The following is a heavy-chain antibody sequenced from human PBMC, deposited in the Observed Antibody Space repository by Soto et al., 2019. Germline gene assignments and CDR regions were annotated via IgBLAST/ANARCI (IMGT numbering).Heavy chain of an antibody. CDR1: GFTFSSYA. Sequence: EVQLLESGGGLVQPGGSLRLSCAASGFTFSSYAMSWVRQAPGKGLEWVSAISGSGGSTYYADSVKGRFTISRDNSKNTLYLQMNSLRAEDAAVYYCAKCITTHYDILTGYGEGFDPWGQGTLVTVSS. CDR3: AKCITTHYDILTGYGEGFDP. V-gene: IGHV3-23*01. CDR2: ISGSGGST. J-gene: IGHJ5*02. D-gene: IGHD3-9*01.